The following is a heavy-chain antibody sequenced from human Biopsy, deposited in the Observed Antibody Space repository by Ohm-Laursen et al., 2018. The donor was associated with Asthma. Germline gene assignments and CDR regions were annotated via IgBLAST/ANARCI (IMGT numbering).Heavy chain of an antibody. CDR3: ARKAVSCISRTCYSLDF. D-gene: IGHD2-2*01. Sequence: VASVKVSCKSLGGTFNTYVIGWVRQAPGQGPEWMGGINSVFGTTTYPQKFQDRVTITADDSTSTVYMELSSLRSEDTAVYYCARKAVSCISRTCYSLDFWGQGTLVTVSS. CDR1: GGTFNTYV. CDR2: INSVFGTT. V-gene: IGHV1-69*13. J-gene: IGHJ4*02.